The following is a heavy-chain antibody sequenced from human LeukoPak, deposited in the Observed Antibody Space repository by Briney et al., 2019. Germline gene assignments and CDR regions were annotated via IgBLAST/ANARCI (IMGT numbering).Heavy chain of an antibody. V-gene: IGHV4-28*05. CDR1: GYSISSSNY. CDR3: ARATVGAHDY. J-gene: IGHJ4*02. D-gene: IGHD4-23*01. Sequence: SETLSLTCAVSGYSISSSNYWAWIRQPPGKGLEWIGHIYYSGSIYYNPSLKSRVIMSVDTSKNQFSLKLSSVTAADTAVYYCARATVGAHDYWGQGTLVTVSS. CDR2: IYYSGSI.